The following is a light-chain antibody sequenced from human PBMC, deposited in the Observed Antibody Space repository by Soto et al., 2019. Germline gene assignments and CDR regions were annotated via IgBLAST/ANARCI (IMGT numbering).Light chain of an antibody. CDR1: SSDVGAYHS. CDR2: DVS. V-gene: IGLV2-14*03. J-gene: IGLJ3*02. CDR3: SSFTDTGTVM. Sequence: QSALTQPASVSGSPGQSFTIPCTGSSSDVGAYHSVSWYQQHPGKAPKLIIFDVSNRPSGVSNRSSGSKSGNTASLTISGLQAEDEADYYCSSFTDTGTVMFGGGTQLTVL.